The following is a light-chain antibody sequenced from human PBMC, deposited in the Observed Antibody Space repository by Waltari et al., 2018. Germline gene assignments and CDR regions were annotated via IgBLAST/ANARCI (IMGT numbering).Light chain of an antibody. CDR3: QQRYA. CDR2: DAS. J-gene: IGKJ4*01. CDR1: QDVNDY. V-gene: IGKV3-11*01. Sequence: EMVLTQSPATLSLSPGQRAAPSCRASQDVNDYLAWYQQKPGQPPRLLIYDASKRATGIPARFSGSGSGTDFTLTISTLEPEDFGVYYCQQRYAFGGGTKVEI.